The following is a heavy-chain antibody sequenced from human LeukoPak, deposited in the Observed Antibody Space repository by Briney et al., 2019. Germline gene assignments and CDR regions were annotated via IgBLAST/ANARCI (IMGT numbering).Heavy chain of an antibody. CDR3: ARVRRDHTASYYYYGMDV. V-gene: IGHV3-11*01. Sequence: NPGGSLRLSCAASGFTFSDYYMSWIRQAPGKGLEWVAYISSNGSTIYYANSVKGRCTISRDNAKNSLYLQMNSLRAEDTAVYYCARVRRDHTASYYYYGMDVWGQGTTVTVSS. D-gene: IGHD5-18*01. CDR2: ISSNGSTI. CDR1: GFTFSDYY. J-gene: IGHJ6*02.